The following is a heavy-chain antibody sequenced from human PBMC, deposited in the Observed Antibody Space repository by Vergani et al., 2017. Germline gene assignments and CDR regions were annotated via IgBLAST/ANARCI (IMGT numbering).Heavy chain of an antibody. V-gene: IGHV3-23*01. Sequence: EVQLLESGGDWVQPGGSLRLSCAASVFSFTTYAMSWVRQAQGKGMEWVSTINTNGDYTRYGDPVKARITISRDNSKSTLYLQMNSRRAEDTAIYYCARGGWNYWFDSWGQGTLVIVS. CDR3: ARGGWNYWFDS. D-gene: IGHD1-1*01. J-gene: IGHJ5*01. CDR1: VFSFTTYA. CDR2: INTNGDYT.